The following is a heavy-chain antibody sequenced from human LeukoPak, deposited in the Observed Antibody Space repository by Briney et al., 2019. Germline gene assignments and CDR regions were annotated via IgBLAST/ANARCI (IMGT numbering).Heavy chain of an antibody. CDR1: GFTFSSYA. J-gene: IGHJ4*02. V-gene: IGHV3-23*01. CDR2: ITDSGGST. Sequence: GGSLRLSCAASGFTFSSYAMSWVRQAPGKGLEWVSAITDSGGSTYHADSVKGRFTISRDNSKNTLFLQMNSLRVEDTAIYYCAKGGSSSRPYYFDFWGQGTLVTVSS. D-gene: IGHD6-6*01. CDR3: AKGGSSSRPYYFDF.